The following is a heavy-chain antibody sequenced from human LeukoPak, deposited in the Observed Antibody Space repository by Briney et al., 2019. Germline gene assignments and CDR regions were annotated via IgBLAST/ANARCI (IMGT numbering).Heavy chain of an antibody. D-gene: IGHD6-13*01. J-gene: IGHJ4*02. CDR3: ARLVEGIAAAGKEMPDY. V-gene: IGHV5-10-1*01. Sequence: GASLKISCKGSGYSFTSYWISWVRQMPGKGLEWMGRIDPSDSYTNYSPSFQGHVTISADKSISTAYLQWSSLKASDTAMYYCARLVEGIAAAGKEMPDYWGQGTLVTVSS. CDR2: IDPSDSYT. CDR1: GYSFTSYW.